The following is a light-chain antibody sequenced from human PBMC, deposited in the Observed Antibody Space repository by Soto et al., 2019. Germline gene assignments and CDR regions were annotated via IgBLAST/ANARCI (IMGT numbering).Light chain of an antibody. CDR2: YDS. V-gene: IGLV3-21*04. CDR3: QVWDIMTDNYV. J-gene: IGLJ1*01. Sequence: SYELTQPPSVSVAPETTATITCGGTNLGDKRVHGYRQKPGQAPVLLISYDSDRPSGIPERFSGSNSGNTATLTISRVEAGDEADYYCQVWDIMTDNYVFGGGTKLTVL. CDR1: NLGDKR.